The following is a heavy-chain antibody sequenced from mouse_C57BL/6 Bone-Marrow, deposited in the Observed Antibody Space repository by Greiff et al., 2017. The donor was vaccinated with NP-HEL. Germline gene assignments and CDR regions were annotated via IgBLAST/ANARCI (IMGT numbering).Heavy chain of an antibody. Sequence: VQLQQSGPELVKPGASVKISCKASGYAFSSSWMNWVKQRPGKGLEWIGRIYPGDGDTNYNGKFKGKATLTADKSSSTAYMQLSSLTSEDSAVYFCARGGYGYGGFAYWGQGTLVTVSA. CDR1: GYAFSSSW. V-gene: IGHV1-82*01. J-gene: IGHJ3*01. D-gene: IGHD2-2*01. CDR2: IYPGDGDT. CDR3: ARGGYGYGGFAY.